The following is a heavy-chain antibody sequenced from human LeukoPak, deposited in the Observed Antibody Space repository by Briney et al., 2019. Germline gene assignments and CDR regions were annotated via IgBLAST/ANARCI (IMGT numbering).Heavy chain of an antibody. D-gene: IGHD3-10*01. CDR3: AKGLYGSGSYPDY. CDR2: ISWNSGFI. J-gene: IGHJ4*02. V-gene: IGHV3-9*03. Sequence: GGSLRLSCAVSGFTFDDYAMHWVRQAPGKGLEWVSGISWNSGFIGYADSVKGRFTISRHNAKNSLYLQMNSLRAEDMALYYCAKGLYGSGSYPDYWGQGTLFTVSS. CDR1: GFTFDDYA.